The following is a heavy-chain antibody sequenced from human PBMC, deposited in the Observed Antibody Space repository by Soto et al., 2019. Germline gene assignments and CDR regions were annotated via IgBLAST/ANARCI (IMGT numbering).Heavy chain of an antibody. J-gene: IGHJ5*02. CDR2: IDQTGST. CDR3: ARRILVARENWFDT. V-gene: IGHV4-34*01. Sequence: PSETLSLTCAVYGGSLSTYYWTWIRQPPGKGLEWIGEIDQTGSTNYSPSLKSRLTISIDTSKNQFSLELSSVTAADTAVHYCARRILVARENWFDTWGQGTVVTVSS. CDR1: GGSLSTYY. D-gene: IGHD2-15*01.